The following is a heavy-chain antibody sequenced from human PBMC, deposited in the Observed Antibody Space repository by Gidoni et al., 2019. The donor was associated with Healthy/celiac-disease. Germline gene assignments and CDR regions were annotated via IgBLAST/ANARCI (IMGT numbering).Heavy chain of an antibody. Sequence: QVQLVESGGGLVKPGGSLRLYCAASGFTFSDYYMSWIRQAPGKGLEWVSYISSSSSYTNYADSVKGRFTISRDNAKNSLYLQMNSLRAEDTAVYYCARVTTAMAYFDYWGQGTLVTVSS. D-gene: IGHD5-18*01. J-gene: IGHJ4*02. CDR1: GFTFSDYY. CDR3: ARVTTAMAYFDY. CDR2: ISSSSSYT. V-gene: IGHV3-11*06.